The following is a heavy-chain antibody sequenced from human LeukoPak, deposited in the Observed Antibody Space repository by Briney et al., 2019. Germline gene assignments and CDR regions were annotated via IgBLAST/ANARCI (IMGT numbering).Heavy chain of an antibody. V-gene: IGHV3-23*01. CDR3: ARPWIQLWFPFDY. CDR1: GFTFSSYA. J-gene: IGHJ4*02. D-gene: IGHD5-18*01. CDR2: ISGSGGST. Sequence: GGSLRLSCAASGFTFSSYAMSWVRQAPGKGLEWVSAISGSGGSTYYADSVKGRFTISRDNSKNTLYLQMNSLRAEDTAVYYYARPWIQLWFPFDYWGQGTLVTVSS.